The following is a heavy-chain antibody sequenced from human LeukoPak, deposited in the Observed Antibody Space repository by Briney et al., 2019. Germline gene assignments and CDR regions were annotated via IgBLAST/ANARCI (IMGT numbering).Heavy chain of an antibody. Sequence: GGSLRLSCAASGFTFSSYAMSWGRQAPGKGLEWVSAISGSGGSTYYADSVKGRFTISRDTSKDTLYLQMNRLRAEDTAVYYCARGNDFWSGYPPAGWVWGQGTLVTVSS. CDR2: ISGSGGST. V-gene: IGHV3-23*01. CDR1: GFTFSSYA. J-gene: IGHJ4*02. D-gene: IGHD3-3*01. CDR3: ARGNDFWSGYPPAGWV.